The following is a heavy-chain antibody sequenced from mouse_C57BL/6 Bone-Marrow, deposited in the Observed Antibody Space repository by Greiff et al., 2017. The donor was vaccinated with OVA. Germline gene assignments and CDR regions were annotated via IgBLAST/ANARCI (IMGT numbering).Heavy chain of an antibody. D-gene: IGHD2-3*01. Sequence: VQLQQSGAELVKPGASVKLSCTASGFNIKDYYMHWVKQRTEQGLEWIGRIDPEDGETKYAPKFQGKANITADTSSNTAYLQLSSLTSEDTAVYYSARGVLYDKVPYYAMDYWGQGTSVTVSS. CDR2: IDPEDGET. V-gene: IGHV14-2*01. CDR1: GFNIKDYY. J-gene: IGHJ4*01. CDR3: ARGVLYDKVPYYAMDY.